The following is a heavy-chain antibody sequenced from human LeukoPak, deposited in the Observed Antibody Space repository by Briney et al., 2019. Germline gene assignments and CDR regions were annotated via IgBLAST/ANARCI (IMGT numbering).Heavy chain of an antibody. CDR1: GGSISSYY. D-gene: IGHD5-18*01. CDR2: IYTSGST. CDR3: ASQHLWSFFDY. Sequence: SETLSLTCTVSGGSISSYYWSWIRQPAGKGLEWIGRIYTSGSTDYNPSLKSRVTISVDTSKNHFSLKLSSVTAADTAVYFCASQHLWSFFDYWGQGTLVTVPS. J-gene: IGHJ4*02. V-gene: IGHV4-4*07.